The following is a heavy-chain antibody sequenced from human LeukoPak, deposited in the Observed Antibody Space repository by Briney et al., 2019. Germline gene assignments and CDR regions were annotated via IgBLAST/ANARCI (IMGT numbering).Heavy chain of an antibody. D-gene: IGHD3-10*01. Sequence: SETLSLTCAVYGGSFSGYYWSWIRQPPGEGLEWIGEINHSGSTNYNPSLKSRVTISVDTSKSQFSLKLSSVTAADTAVYYCAREGVYSYYYYMDVWGKGTTVTVSS. J-gene: IGHJ6*03. CDR3: AREGVYSYYYYMDV. CDR1: GGSFSGYY. CDR2: INHSGST. V-gene: IGHV4-34*01.